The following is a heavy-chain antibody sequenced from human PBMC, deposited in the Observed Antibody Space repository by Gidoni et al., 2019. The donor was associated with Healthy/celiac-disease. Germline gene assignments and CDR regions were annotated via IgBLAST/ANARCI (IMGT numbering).Heavy chain of an antibody. CDR1: GGSISSGGYY. Sequence: QVQLQESGPGLVKPSQTLSLTCTVSGGSISSGGYYWSWIRQHPGKGLEWIGYIYYSGSTYYNPSLKSRVTISVDTSKNQFSLKLSSWTAADTAVYYCARVMGGDSSGGLTFDYWGQGTLVTVSS. CDR2: IYYSGST. D-gene: IGHD3-22*01. CDR3: ARVMGGDSSGGLTFDY. V-gene: IGHV4-31*03. J-gene: IGHJ4*02.